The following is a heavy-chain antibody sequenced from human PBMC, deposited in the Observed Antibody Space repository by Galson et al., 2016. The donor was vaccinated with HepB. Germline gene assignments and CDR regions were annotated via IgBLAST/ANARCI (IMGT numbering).Heavy chain of an antibody. J-gene: IGHJ3*02. CDR1: GYTFTSYH. CDR3: ARSFNGFDI. Sequence: SVKVSCKASGYTFTSYHMRWVRQAPGQGLEWLGWINPNTGGTKYGQHFQGRVTMTRDTSISTAYMDLRRLTSDDTAVYYCARSFNGFDIWGHGTMVTVSS. CDR2: INPNTGGT. V-gene: IGHV1-2*02.